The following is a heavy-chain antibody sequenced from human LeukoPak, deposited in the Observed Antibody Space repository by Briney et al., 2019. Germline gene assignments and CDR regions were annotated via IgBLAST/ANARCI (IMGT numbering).Heavy chain of an antibody. Sequence: GGSLRLSCAASGFTFSSYEMNWVRQAPGKGLEWLSYSSSDGDTTYYADSAKGRFTVSRDSAKNSLYLQMNSLRAEDTAVYYCARTKGGYCSGTSCYQYYFDYWGQGTLVSVSS. J-gene: IGHJ4*02. CDR3: ARTKGGYCSGTSCYQYYFDY. V-gene: IGHV3-48*03. CDR1: GFTFSSYE. D-gene: IGHD2-15*01. CDR2: SSSDGDTT.